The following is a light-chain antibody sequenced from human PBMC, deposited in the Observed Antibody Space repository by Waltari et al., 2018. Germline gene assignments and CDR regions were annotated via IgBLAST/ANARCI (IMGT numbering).Light chain of an antibody. V-gene: IGKV1-39*01. J-gene: IGKJ1*01. CDR2: AAS. CDR3: QQSYSTWT. Sequence: DIQMTQSPPPLSAFVGDRVVITCRARQTISDYLNWYQQKPGKAPKLLIYAASSLQTGVPSRFSGSGSGTDFTLTISGLQPEDIATYYCQQSYSTWTFGQGTKVELK. CDR1: QTISDY.